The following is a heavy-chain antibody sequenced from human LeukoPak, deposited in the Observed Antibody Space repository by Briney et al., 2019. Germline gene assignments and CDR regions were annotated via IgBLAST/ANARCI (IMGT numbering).Heavy chain of an antibody. V-gene: IGHV3-53*01. CDR1: GFTVSSNY. CDR3: ARDRVVPAAPVRAFDI. D-gene: IGHD2-2*01. Sequence: GGSLRLSCAASGFTVSSNYMSWVRQAPGKGLEWVSVIYSGGSTYYADSVKGRFTISRDNSKNTLYLQMNSLRAEDTAVYYCARDRVVPAAPVRAFDIWGQGTMVTVSS. CDR2: IYSGGST. J-gene: IGHJ3*02.